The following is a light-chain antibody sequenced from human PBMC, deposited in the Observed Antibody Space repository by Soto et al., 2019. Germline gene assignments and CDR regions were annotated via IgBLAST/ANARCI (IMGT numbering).Light chain of an antibody. CDR2: GAS. J-gene: IGKJ4*01. V-gene: IGKV3-15*01. Sequence: EIVMTQSPATLSVSQRDRATLSCRASQSLSGNLAWYQRKPGQAPRLLIYGASIRSTGIPARFSGSGSGTEFTLTNSSLQSEYVALYYCQQNNNLPITLGGGTKV. CDR3: QQNNNLPIT. CDR1: QSLSGN.